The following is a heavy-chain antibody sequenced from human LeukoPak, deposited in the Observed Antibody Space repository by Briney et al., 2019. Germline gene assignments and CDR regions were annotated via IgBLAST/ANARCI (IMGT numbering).Heavy chain of an antibody. V-gene: IGHV3-15*01. CDR2: VKRKTHGGTT. J-gene: IGHJ4*02. Sequence: GGSLRLSCAASGFAFSKAWMSWVRQAPGKGLEWVCRVKRKTHGGTTQYGAPVKGRFAISRDDSKNTLYLQMNSLKTEDTGVYFCTTEVVVTSYFDYWGQGALVTVSS. D-gene: IGHD2-21*02. CDR3: TTEVVVTSYFDY. CDR1: GFAFSKAW.